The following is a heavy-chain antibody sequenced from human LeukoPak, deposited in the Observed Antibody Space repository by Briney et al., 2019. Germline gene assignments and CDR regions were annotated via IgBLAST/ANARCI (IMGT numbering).Heavy chain of an antibody. CDR2: ISSSGSTI. J-gene: IGHJ4*02. V-gene: IGHV3-48*03. D-gene: IGHD1-26*01. CDR3: ARDVYSGSYSDY. Sequence: PGGSLRLSCAASGFTFSSYEMNWVRQAPGKGLEWVSYISSSGSTIYYADSVKGRFTISRDNAKNSLYLQMNSLRDEDTAVYYCARDVYSGSYSDYWGQGTLVTVSS. CDR1: GFTFSSYE.